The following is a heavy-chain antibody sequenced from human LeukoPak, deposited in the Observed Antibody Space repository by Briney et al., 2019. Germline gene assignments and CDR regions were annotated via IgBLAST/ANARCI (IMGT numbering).Heavy chain of an antibody. Sequence: ASVKVSCKESGYTFTGYYMHWVRQAPGQGLEWMGWINPNSGGTNYAQKFQGRVTMTRDTSISTAYMELSRLRSDDTAVYYCASEYSSSSVFDYWGQGTLVTVSS. CDR1: GYTFTGYY. V-gene: IGHV1-2*02. CDR2: INPNSGGT. D-gene: IGHD6-6*01. CDR3: ASEYSSSSVFDY. J-gene: IGHJ4*02.